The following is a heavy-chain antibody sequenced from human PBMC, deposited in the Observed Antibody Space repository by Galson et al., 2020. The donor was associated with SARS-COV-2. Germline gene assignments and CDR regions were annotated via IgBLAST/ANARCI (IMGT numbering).Heavy chain of an antibody. V-gene: IGHV3-30-3*01. D-gene: IGHD1-26*01. CDR2: ISYDGSNK. CDR1: GFTFSSYA. J-gene: IGHJ4*02. Sequence: TGGSLRLSCAASGFTFSSYAMHWVRQAPGKGLEWVAVISYDGSNKYYADSVKGRFTISRDNSKNTLYLQMNSLRAEDTAVYYCAAPLRGWELSLGFDYWGQGTLVTVSS. CDR3: AAPLRGWELSLGFDY.